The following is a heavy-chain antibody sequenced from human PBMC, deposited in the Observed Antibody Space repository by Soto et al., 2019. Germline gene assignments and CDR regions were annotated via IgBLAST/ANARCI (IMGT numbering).Heavy chain of an antibody. CDR3: AGHKGYSGWPSDY. CDR2: INAYNGNT. V-gene: IGHV1-18*01. CDR1: GYTFTSYG. Sequence: ASVKVSCKASGYTFTSYGISWVRQAPGQGLEWMGWINAYNGNTKYSQKFQGRVTITTDTSASTAYMELSSLRSDDTAVYYCAGHKGYSGWPSDYWGQGALVTVSS. J-gene: IGHJ4*02. D-gene: IGHD6-19*01.